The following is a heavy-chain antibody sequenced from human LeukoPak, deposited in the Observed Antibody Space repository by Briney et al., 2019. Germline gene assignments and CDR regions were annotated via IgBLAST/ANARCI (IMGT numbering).Heavy chain of an antibody. Sequence: PGRSLRLSCAASGFTFSSYAMHWVRQAPGKGLEWVAVISYDGSNKYYADSVKGRFTISRDNSKNTLYLQMNSLRAEDTAVYYCAKDFNGRGYLDYWGQGTLVTVSS. CDR3: AKDFNGRGYLDY. CDR2: ISYDGSNK. D-gene: IGHD5-12*01. V-gene: IGHV3-30-3*01. CDR1: GFTFSSYA. J-gene: IGHJ4*02.